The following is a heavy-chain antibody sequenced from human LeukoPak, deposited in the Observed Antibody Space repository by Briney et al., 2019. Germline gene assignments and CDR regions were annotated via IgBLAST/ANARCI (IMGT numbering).Heavy chain of an antibody. CDR3: ARCENGVCYKDNWFDP. D-gene: IGHD2-8*01. CDR1: GYTFTSYG. Sequence: ASVKVSCKASGYTFTSYGISWVRRAPGQGREWMGWISAYNGNTNYAQKLQGRVTMTTDTSTSTAYMELRSLRSDDTAVYYCARCENGVCYKDNWFDPWGQGTLLTVSS. CDR2: ISAYNGNT. V-gene: IGHV1-18*01. J-gene: IGHJ5*02.